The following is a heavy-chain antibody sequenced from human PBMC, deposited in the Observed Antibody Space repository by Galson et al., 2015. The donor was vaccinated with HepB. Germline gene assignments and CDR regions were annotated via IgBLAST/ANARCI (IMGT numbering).Heavy chain of an antibody. CDR2: INGDGSST. J-gene: IGHJ4*02. CDR1: GFTFSSYW. D-gene: IGHD6-13*01. V-gene: IGHV3-74*01. CDR3: ARGFSSSSWSWTLGY. Sequence: SLRLSCAASGFTFSSYWMHWVCQAPGKGLVWVSRINGDGSSTSYAGSVKGRFTISRDNAKNTLYLQMNSLRAEDTAVYYCARGFSSSSWSWTLGYWGQGTLVTVSS.